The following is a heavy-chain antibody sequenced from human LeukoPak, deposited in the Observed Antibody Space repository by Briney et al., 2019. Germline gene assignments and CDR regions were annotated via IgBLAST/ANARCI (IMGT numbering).Heavy chain of an antibody. Sequence: GGSLRLSCAASGFTFSSYGMHWVRQAPGKGLEWVAVISYDGSNKYYGDSVKGRFTISRDNSKNTLYLQMNSLRAEDTAVYYCAKDLDLWFGEDGPGYYYGMDVWGQGTTVTVSS. CDR3: AKDLDLWFGEDGPGYYYGMDV. V-gene: IGHV3-30*18. J-gene: IGHJ6*02. CDR1: GFTFSSYG. D-gene: IGHD3-10*01. CDR2: ISYDGSNK.